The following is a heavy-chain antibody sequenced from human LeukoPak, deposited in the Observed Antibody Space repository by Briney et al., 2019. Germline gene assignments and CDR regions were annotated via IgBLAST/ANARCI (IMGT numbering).Heavy chain of an antibody. CDR1: GYTFTSYA. V-gene: IGHV1-3*01. CDR3: ARSGYCSSTSCYEGYYYYGMDV. CDR2: INAGNGNT. J-gene: IGHJ6*02. D-gene: IGHD2-2*01. Sequence: ASVKVSCKASGYTFTSYAMHWVRQAPGRRLEWMGWINAGNGNTKYSQKFQGRVTITRDTSASTAYMELSSLRSEDTAVYYCARSGYCSSTSCYEGYYYYGMDVWGQGTTVTVSS.